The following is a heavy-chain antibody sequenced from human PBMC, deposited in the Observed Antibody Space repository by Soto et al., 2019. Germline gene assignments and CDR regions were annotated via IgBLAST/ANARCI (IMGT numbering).Heavy chain of an antibody. CDR3: ARLPLGYCSGGSCYSWGYYYYYGMDV. Sequence: EESLKISCKGSGYSFTSYWIGWVRQMPGKGLEWMGIIYPGDSDTRYSPSFQGQVTISADKSISTAYLQWSSLKASDTAMYYCARLPLGYCSGGSCYSWGYYYYYGMDVWGQGTTVTVSS. V-gene: IGHV5-51*01. D-gene: IGHD2-15*01. CDR2: IYPGDSDT. CDR1: GYSFTSYW. J-gene: IGHJ6*02.